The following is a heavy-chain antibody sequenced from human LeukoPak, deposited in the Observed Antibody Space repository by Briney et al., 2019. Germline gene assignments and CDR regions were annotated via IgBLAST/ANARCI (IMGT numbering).Heavy chain of an antibody. CDR2: ITSSSTTI. J-gene: IGHJ4*02. D-gene: IGHD3-16*01. Sequence: GGSLRLSCVASGFTFSTYNMNWVRQAPGKGLEWVSYITSSSTTIYYADSVKGRFTISRDNAKNSLYLQMNSLRAEDAAIYYCVREELGSFDYWGQGTLVTVSS. V-gene: IGHV3-48*04. CDR3: VREELGSFDY. CDR1: GFTFSTYN.